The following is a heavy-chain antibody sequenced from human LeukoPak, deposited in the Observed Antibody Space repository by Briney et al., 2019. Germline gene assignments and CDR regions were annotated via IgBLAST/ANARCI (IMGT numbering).Heavy chain of an antibody. D-gene: IGHD4/OR15-4a*01. Sequence: GGSLRLSCAASGFTFNNYAMTWVRQAPGKGLEWVSVINGGGSSYYADSVKGRFTVSRDNSKDTLYLQMNSLRDEDTAVYYCAKGQGYDYGDSIDYWGQGTLVTVSS. CDR3: AKGQGYDYGDSIDY. V-gene: IGHV3-23*01. CDR1: GFTFNNYA. CDR2: INGGGSS. J-gene: IGHJ4*02.